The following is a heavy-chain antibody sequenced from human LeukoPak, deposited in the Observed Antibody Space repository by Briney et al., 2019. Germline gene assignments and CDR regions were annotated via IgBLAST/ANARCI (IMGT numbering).Heavy chain of an antibody. V-gene: IGHV3-30-3*01. Sequence: GGSLRLSCAAFGFTFSSYAMHWVRQAPGKGLEWVAVISYDGSNKYYADSVKGRFTISRDNSKNTLYLQMNSLRAEDTAVYYCARASIVVVTATLSFDYWGQGTLVTVSS. J-gene: IGHJ4*02. D-gene: IGHD2-21*02. CDR3: ARASIVVVTATLSFDY. CDR1: GFTFSSYA. CDR2: ISYDGSNK.